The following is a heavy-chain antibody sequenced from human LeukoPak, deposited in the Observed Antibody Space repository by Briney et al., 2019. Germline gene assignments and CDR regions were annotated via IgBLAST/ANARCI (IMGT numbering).Heavy chain of an antibody. Sequence: SVKVSCKASGGTFSSYAISWVRQAPGQGLEWMGGIIPIFGTANYAQKFQGRVTITADESTSTAYMELSSLRSEDTAVYYCARDRGIVVVPAARNWFDPWGQGTLVTVSS. D-gene: IGHD2-2*01. CDR1: GGTFSSYA. V-gene: IGHV1-69*13. CDR2: IIPIFGTA. J-gene: IGHJ5*02. CDR3: ARDRGIVVVPAARNWFDP.